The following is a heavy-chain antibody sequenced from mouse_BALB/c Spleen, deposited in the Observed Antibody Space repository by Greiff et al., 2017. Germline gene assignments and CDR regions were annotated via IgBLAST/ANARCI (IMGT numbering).Heavy chain of an antibody. J-gene: IGHJ4*01. CDR3: ARSGERRCAMDY. V-gene: IGHV5-17*02. CDR1: GFTFSSFG. CDR2: ISSGSSTI. D-gene: IGHD4-1*01. Sequence: EVMLVESGGGLVQPGGSRKLSCAASGFTFSSFGMHWVRQAPEKGLEWVAYISSGSSTIYYADTVKGRFTISRDNPKNTLFLQMTSLRSEDTAMYYCARSGERRCAMDYWGQGTSVTVSS.